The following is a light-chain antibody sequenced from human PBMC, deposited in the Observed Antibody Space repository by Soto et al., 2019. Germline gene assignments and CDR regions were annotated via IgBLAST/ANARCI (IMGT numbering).Light chain of an antibody. Sequence: DIQMTQSPSSVSASIGDTFAISCRASQDINVYLNWYQQKPGEVPKLLIYSASSLHSGVPSRFTGSGSETDFTLTISRLEPEDFAVYYCQQYGNSPWTFGQGTKVDIK. CDR3: QQYGNSPWT. J-gene: IGKJ1*01. CDR1: QDINVY. CDR2: SAS. V-gene: IGKV1-39*01.